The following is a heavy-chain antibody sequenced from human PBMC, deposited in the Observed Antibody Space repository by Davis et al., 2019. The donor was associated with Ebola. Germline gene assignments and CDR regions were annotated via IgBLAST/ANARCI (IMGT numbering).Heavy chain of an antibody. CDR2: IYHTGSP. D-gene: IGHD2-15*01. CDR1: GVSVISANW. Sequence: MPSETLSLTCDVSGVSVISANWWTWVRQSPGKGLEWIGEIYHTGSPNYNPSLRSRVTISLDRPNNQISLNLKSVTAADTALYFCATVGYCSGVSCFALDNWGPGRMVTVSP. J-gene: IGHJ4*02. V-gene: IGHV4/OR15-8*01. CDR3: ATVGYCSGVSCFALDN.